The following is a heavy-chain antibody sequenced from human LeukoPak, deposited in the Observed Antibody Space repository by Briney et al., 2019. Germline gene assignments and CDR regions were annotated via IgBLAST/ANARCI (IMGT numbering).Heavy chain of an antibody. D-gene: IGHD1-1*01. CDR2: ISGSGGSI. CDR1: GFTFSSYA. CDR3: AKALLERRGDYYYGMDV. J-gene: IGHJ6*02. Sequence: GGSPRLSCAASGFTFSSYAMSWVRQAPGKGLEWVSAISGSGGSIYYADSVKGRFTISRDNSKNTLYLQMNSLRAEDTAVYYCAKALLERRGDYYYGMDVWGQGTTVTVSS. V-gene: IGHV3-23*01.